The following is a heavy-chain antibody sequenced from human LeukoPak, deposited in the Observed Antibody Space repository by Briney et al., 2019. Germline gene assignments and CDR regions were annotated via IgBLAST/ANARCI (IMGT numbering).Heavy chain of an antibody. CDR1: GFTFSSYG. J-gene: IGHJ4*02. CDR2: ISYDGSNK. V-gene: IGHV3-30*03. Sequence: GGSLRLSCAASGFTFSSYGMHWVRQAPGKGLEWVAVISYDGSNKYYADSVKGRFTISRDNSKNTLYLQMNSLRAEDTAVYYCARDGYYYGSGFSSPYFDYWGQGTLVTVSS. CDR3: ARDGYYYGSGFSSPYFDY. D-gene: IGHD3-10*01.